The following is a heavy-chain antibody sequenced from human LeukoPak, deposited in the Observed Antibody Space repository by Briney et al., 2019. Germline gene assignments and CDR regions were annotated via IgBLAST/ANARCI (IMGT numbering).Heavy chain of an antibody. D-gene: IGHD3-22*01. CDR3: ARATYDSSGYYLNHFDY. J-gene: IGHJ4*02. CDR1: GSSFTSYW. V-gene: IGHV5-51*01. CDR2: IYPGDSDT. Sequence: GASLKISCKGSGSSFTSYWIGWVRPMPGKGLEWMGIIYPGDSDTRYSPSFQGQVTISADKSISTSYLQWSSLPASDTAMYYCARATYDSSGYYLNHFDYWGQGTLVTVSS.